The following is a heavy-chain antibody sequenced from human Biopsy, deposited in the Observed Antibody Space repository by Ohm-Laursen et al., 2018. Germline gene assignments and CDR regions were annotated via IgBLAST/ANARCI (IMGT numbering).Heavy chain of an antibody. V-gene: IGHV3-30*18. CDR1: GFTFSNSG. CDR3: AKDKGTFNFYYYGMDV. J-gene: IGHJ6*02. CDR2: ISYDGSKT. Sequence: SLRLSCTASGFTFSNSGMHWVRQAPGKGLAWVAAISYDGSKTDYGDSVKGRLNISRDNSKNTLDLQMSSLRVEDTAVYFCAKDKGTFNFYYYGMDVWGQGTTVTVSS. D-gene: IGHD2/OR15-2a*01.